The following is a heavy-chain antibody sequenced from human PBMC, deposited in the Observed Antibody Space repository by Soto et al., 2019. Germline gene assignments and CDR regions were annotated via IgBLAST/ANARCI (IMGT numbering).Heavy chain of an antibody. CDR1: GGSFSGYY. CDR3: ARGIPAAMPGYYYDYMDV. J-gene: IGHJ6*03. CDR2: INHSGST. Sequence: QVQLQQWGAGLLKPSETLSLTCAVYGGSFSGYYWSWIRQPPGKGLEWIGEINHSGSTNYNPSLKRRVTISVDTSKNQFSLKLSSVTAADTAVYYCARGIPAAMPGYYYDYMDVWGKGTTVTVSS. V-gene: IGHV4-34*01. D-gene: IGHD2-2*01.